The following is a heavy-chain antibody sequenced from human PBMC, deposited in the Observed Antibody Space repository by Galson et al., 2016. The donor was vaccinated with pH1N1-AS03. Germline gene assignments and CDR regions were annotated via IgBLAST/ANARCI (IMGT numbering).Heavy chain of an antibody. CDR3: AADRGGNEDGGYYAFHC. J-gene: IGHJ4*01. CDR2: IVVGSGDT. D-gene: IGHD3-22*01. CDR1: EFTSPTSA. V-gene: IGHV1-58*01. Sequence: SVKVSCKAPEFTSPTSAVQWVRQARGQRLEWLAWIVVGSGDTKYAQKFRERLTIIRDMSTSTAYMELCSLRSEDTAVYYCAADRGGNEDGGYYAFHCWGHGTLVTVSA.